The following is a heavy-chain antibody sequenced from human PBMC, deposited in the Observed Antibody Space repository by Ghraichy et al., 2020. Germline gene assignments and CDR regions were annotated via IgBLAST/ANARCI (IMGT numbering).Heavy chain of an antibody. Sequence: GGSLRLSCAASGFTFSKYAMSWVRQAPGKGLEWVSGISGNGGSTYYADSMKGRFTISRDNSKNTLYLQMNSLRAEDTAVYYCAKGQIAAAVLFTGQFDYWGQGTLVTVSS. CDR1: GFTFSKYA. D-gene: IGHD6-13*01. CDR3: AKGQIAAAVLFTGQFDY. V-gene: IGHV3-23*01. J-gene: IGHJ4*02. CDR2: ISGNGGST.